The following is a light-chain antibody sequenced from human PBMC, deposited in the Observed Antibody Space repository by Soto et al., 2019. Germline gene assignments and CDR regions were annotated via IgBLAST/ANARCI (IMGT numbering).Light chain of an antibody. V-gene: IGKV4-1*01. CDR1: QSVLYSSNNENY. CDR2: WAS. Sequence: DIVMTQSPDSLAVSLGERATINCKSSQSVLYSSNNENYLAWYQQKPGQPPKLLIYWASSRESGVPNRFRGSGSGTDFTLTISSLQAEDVAVYSCQQYFKSPQTFGQGTRVEIK. CDR3: QQYFKSPQT. J-gene: IGKJ1*01.